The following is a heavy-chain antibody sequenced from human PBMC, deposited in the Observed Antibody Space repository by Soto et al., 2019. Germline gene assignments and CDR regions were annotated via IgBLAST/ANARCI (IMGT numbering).Heavy chain of an antibody. CDR1: GGSISSYY. CDR3: ARVRIAARTGAYGMDV. Sequence: LSLTCTVSGGSISSYYWSWIRQPAGKGLEWIGRIYTSGSTNYNPSLKSRVTMSVDTSKNQFSLKLSSVTAADTAVYYCARVRIAARTGAYGMDVWGQGTTVTVSS. D-gene: IGHD6-6*01. J-gene: IGHJ6*02. V-gene: IGHV4-4*07. CDR2: IYTSGST.